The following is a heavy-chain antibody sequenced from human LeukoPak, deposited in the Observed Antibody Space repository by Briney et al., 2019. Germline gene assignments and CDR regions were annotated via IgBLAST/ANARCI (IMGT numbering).Heavy chain of an antibody. Sequence: SETLSLTCSVSGASISSGSNYWGWIRQPPGKTLEWIGSIYSSGSTYYNPSLKSRVIIIIDTPKNHFSLTLSSVTAADTAVYYCARGMLNYDILTGYYGYYYFDYWGQGTLVTVSS. J-gene: IGHJ4*02. D-gene: IGHD3-9*01. CDR3: ARGMLNYDILTGYYGYYYFDY. CDR1: GASISSGSNY. V-gene: IGHV4-39*07. CDR2: IYSSGST.